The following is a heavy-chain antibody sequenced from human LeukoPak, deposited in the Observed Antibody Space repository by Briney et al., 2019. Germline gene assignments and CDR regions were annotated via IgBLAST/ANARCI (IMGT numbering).Heavy chain of an antibody. CDR2: INWNGGST. D-gene: IGHD3-3*01. CDR1: GFTFDDYG. CDR3: ARDRSYDFWSGSTHFFDY. V-gene: IGHV3-20*04. Sequence: PGGSLRLSCAASGFTFDDYGMSWVRQAPGKGLEWVSCINWNGGSTGYADSVKGRFTISRDNAKNSLYLQMYSLRAEDTALYYCARDRSYDFWSGSTHFFDYWGQGTLVTVSS. J-gene: IGHJ4*02.